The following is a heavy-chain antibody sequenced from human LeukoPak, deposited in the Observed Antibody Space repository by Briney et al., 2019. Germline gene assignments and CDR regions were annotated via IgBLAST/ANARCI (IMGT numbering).Heavy chain of an antibody. CDR3: VRADGRSYGLFDS. D-gene: IGHD5-18*01. J-gene: IGHJ4*02. CDR1: GFIFNNYG. CDR2: ISNDGGGT. V-gene: IGHV3-23*01. Sequence: GGSLRLSCAASGFIFNNYGLVWVRQAPGKGLECVSAISNDGGGTTYADFVKGRFIVSRDNSKNTLYLQMDSLRPEDAAVYHCVRADGRSYGLFDSWGRGTLVIVSS.